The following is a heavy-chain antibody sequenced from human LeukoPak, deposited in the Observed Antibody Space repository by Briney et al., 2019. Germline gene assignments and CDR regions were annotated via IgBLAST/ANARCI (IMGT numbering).Heavy chain of an antibody. CDR3: AKDGPTLFSANAFDI. D-gene: IGHD3-16*01. CDR2: ISGDGGST. J-gene: IGHJ3*02. V-gene: IGHV3-43*02. Sequence: GGSLRLSCAASGFTFDDYAMHWVRQVPGKGLEWVSLISGDGGSTYYADSVKGRFTISRVTSKNSLYLQMDSLRTEDTALYYCAKDGPTLFSANAFDIWGQGTMVTVSS. CDR1: GFTFDDYA.